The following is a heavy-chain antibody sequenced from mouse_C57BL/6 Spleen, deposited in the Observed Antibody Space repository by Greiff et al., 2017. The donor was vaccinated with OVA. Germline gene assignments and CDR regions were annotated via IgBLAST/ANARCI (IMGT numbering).Heavy chain of an antibody. J-gene: IGHJ1*03. CDR1: GFSLTSYG. D-gene: IGHD1-1*01. CDR3: ARGGFITTVEGYFDV. V-gene: IGHV2-2*01. Sequence: VMLVESGPGLVQPSQSLSITCTVSGFSLTSYGVHWVRQSPGKGLEWLGVIWSGGSTDYNAAFISRLSISKDNSKSQVFFKMNSLQADDTAIYYCARGGFITTVEGYFDVWGTGTTVTVSS. CDR2: IWSGGST.